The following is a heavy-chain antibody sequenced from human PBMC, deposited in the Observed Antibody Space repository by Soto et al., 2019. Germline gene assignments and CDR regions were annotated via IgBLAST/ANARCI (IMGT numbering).Heavy chain of an antibody. CDR2: INHSGST. V-gene: IGHV4-34*01. J-gene: IGHJ4*02. D-gene: IGHD1-1*01. CDR1: GGSFSGYY. Sequence: SETLSLTCAVYGGSFSGYYWSWIRQPPGKGLEWIGEINHSGSTNYNPSLKSRVTISVDTSKNQFSLKLSSVTAADTAVYYCARGELERFYWGQGTLVTVSS. CDR3: ARGELERFY.